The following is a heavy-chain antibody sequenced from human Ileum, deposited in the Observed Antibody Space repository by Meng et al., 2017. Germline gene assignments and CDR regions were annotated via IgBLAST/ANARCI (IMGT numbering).Heavy chain of an antibody. D-gene: IGHD3-10*01. CDR1: GYSFTSYW. CDR2: IYHGDSDT. Sequence: GESLKISCKGSGYSFTSYWIGWVRPVPGKGLEWMGIIYHGDSDTRYSPSFQGQVTISADKSISTAYLQWSSLKAADTAMYYCARHMVRGVIGNWFDPWGQGTLVTVSS. V-gene: IGHV5-51*01. CDR3: ARHMVRGVIGNWFDP. J-gene: IGHJ5*02.